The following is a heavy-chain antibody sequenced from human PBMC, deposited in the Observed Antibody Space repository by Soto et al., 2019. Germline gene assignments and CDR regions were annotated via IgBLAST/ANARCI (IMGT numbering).Heavy chain of an antibody. CDR2: INGDNGNT. D-gene: IGHD4-17*01. V-gene: IGHV1-18*04. CDR3: ARDLGYGDYGPDF. Sequence: QVQLVQSGAEVKKPGASVKVSCQASGYSFSNNGISWVRQAPGQGFEWLGWINGDNGNTNYAQKFQGRVTMTTDTSTRTAYMELRSLRSDYTAVYYCARDLGYGDYGPDFWGQGTLVTVSS. J-gene: IGHJ4*02. CDR1: GYSFSNNG.